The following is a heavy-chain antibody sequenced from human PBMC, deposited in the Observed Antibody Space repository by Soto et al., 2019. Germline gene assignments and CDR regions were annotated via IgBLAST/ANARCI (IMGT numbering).Heavy chain of an antibody. Sequence: ASVKVSCKASGGTFSSYTISWVRQAPGQGLEWMGWISANHGKTNYAQKFQGRVTMTTDTSTSTAYMELRSLRSDDTAVYYCASGNDSSGYAPFDPWGQGTLVTVSS. CDR2: ISANHGKT. V-gene: IGHV1-18*01. J-gene: IGHJ5*02. D-gene: IGHD3-22*01. CDR1: GGTFSSYT. CDR3: ASGNDSSGYAPFDP.